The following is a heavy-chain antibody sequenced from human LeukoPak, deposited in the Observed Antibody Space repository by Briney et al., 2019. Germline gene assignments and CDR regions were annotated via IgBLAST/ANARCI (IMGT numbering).Heavy chain of an antibody. D-gene: IGHD6-6*01. CDR3: ARIGYSSSSIDY. CDR1: GFTFSSYG. V-gene: IGHV3-30*03. CDR2: ISYDGSNK. Sequence: GRSLRLSCAASGFTFSSYGMHWVRQAPDKGLEWVAVISYDGSNKYYADSVKGRFTVSRDNSKNTLYLQMNSLRAEDTAVYYCARIGYSSSSIDYWGQGTLVTVSS. J-gene: IGHJ4*02.